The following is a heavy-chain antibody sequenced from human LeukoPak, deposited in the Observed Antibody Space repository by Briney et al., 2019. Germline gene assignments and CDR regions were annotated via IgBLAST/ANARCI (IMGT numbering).Heavy chain of an antibody. CDR3: ARDWGSSTGNWFDP. CDR1: GGTFSSYA. CDR2: IIPIFGTA. V-gene: IGHV1-69*05. Sequence: GASVKVSCKASGGTFSSYAISWVRQAPGQGLEWMGGIIPIFGTANYARKFQGRVTITTDESTSTAYMELSSLRSEDTAVYYCARDWGSSTGNWFDPWGQGTLVTVSS. J-gene: IGHJ5*02. D-gene: IGHD2-2*01.